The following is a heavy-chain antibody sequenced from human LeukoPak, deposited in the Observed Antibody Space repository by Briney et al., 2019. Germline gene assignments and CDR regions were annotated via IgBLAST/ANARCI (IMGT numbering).Heavy chain of an antibody. Sequence: GGSLRLSCAASGFTFSSYWMHWVRQAPGRGLVWVSRINSDGSSTSYADSVKGRFTISRDNAKNTLYLQMNSLRAEDTAVYYCTRGAYSSGPFDPWGQGTLVTVSS. CDR2: INSDGSST. J-gene: IGHJ5*02. V-gene: IGHV3-74*01. CDR3: TRGAYSSGPFDP. D-gene: IGHD6-19*01. CDR1: GFTFSSYW.